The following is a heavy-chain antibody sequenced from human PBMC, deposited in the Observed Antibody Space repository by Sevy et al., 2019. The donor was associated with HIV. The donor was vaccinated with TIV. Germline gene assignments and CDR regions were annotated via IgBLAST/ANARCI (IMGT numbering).Heavy chain of an antibody. CDR3: ARGGGGSSSWFAFDY. V-gene: IGHV1-2*02. CDR2: INPNSGAT. J-gene: IGHJ4*02. Sequence: ASVKVSCKTSGYTFTGYYMHWVRQAPGQGLEWMGWINPNSGATNYAQQFQDRVTMTRDTSIDTAYMELTRLRSDDTAVYHCARGGGGSSSWFAFDYWGQATLVTVSS. CDR1: GYTFTGYY. D-gene: IGHD6-13*01.